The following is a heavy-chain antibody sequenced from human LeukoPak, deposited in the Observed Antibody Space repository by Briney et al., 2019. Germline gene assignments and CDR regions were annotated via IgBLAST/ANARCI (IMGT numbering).Heavy chain of an antibody. D-gene: IGHD6-13*01. J-gene: IGHJ4*02. Sequence: LSLTCAVYGGSFSGYYWSWIRRAPGKGLEWVSSISSSSSYIYYADSVKGRFTISRDNAKNSVYLQMNSLRDEDTAVYYCARDQGGSSWFDFWGQGTLVTVSS. CDR3: ARDQGGSSWFDF. CDR1: GGSFSGYY. CDR2: ISSSSSYI. V-gene: IGHV3-11*06.